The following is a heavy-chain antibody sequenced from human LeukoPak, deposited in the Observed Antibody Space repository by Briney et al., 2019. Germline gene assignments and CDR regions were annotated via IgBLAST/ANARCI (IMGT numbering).Heavy chain of an antibody. CDR1: GGTFSSYA. CDR3: AREGYCIGSNCPVPY. CDR2: IIPIFGTA. J-gene: IGHJ4*02. D-gene: IGHD2-15*01. V-gene: IGHV1-69*13. Sequence: SVKVSCKASGGTFSSYAISWVRQAPGQGLEWMGGIIPIFGTANYAQKFQGRVTITADESTSTAYMELSRLRSDDTSVYYCAREGYCIGSNCPVPYWGQGTLVTVSS.